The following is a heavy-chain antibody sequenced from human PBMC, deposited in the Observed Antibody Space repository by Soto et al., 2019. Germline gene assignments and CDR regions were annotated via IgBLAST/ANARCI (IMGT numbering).Heavy chain of an antibody. Sequence: SETLSLTCTVSGGSISSSSYYWGWIRQPPGKGLEWIGSIYYSGSTYYNPSLKSRVTISVDTSKNQFSLKLSSVTAADTAVYYCARIFEAARRYYYYGMDVWGQGTTVTVSS. V-gene: IGHV4-39*01. CDR3: ARIFEAARRYYYYGMDV. D-gene: IGHD6-6*01. J-gene: IGHJ6*02. CDR2: IYYSGST. CDR1: GGSISSSSYY.